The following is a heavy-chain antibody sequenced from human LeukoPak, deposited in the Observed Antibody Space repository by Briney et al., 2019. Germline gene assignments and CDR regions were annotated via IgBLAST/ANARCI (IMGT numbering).Heavy chain of an antibody. CDR3: ARHERWLQFHYFDY. Sequence: PSETLSLTCTVSGGSISNSNYYWGWIRQPPGKGLEWIGNIYYSGSTYYNPSLRRRVTISVDTSKNQSSLKLSSVTAADTAVYSCARHERWLQFHYFDYWGQGTLVTVSS. V-gene: IGHV4-39*01. CDR2: IYYSGST. CDR1: GGSISNSNYY. J-gene: IGHJ4*02. D-gene: IGHD5-24*01.